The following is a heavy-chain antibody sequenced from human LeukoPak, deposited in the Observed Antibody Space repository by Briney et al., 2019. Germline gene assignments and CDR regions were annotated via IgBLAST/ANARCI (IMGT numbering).Heavy chain of an antibody. CDR3: ARLSGFYYYYYMDV. Sequence: SETLSLTFSVIDGSISNYYLSWIQQPPGKGLAWIGYMFYGGSTIYNPSLKCRLTISIDTSKNQFSLKLSSVTAADTALYYCARLSGFYYYYYMDVWGVGTTVTVSS. CDR1: DGSISNYY. V-gene: IGHV4-59*01. CDR2: MFYGGST. D-gene: IGHD3-22*01. J-gene: IGHJ6*03.